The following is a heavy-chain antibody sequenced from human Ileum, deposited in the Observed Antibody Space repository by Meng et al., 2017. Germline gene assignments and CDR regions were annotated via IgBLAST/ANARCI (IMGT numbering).Heavy chain of an antibody. J-gene: IGHJ4*02. V-gene: IGHV3-11*04. D-gene: IGHD6-19*01. CDR1: GFTFSDYC. CDR3: ARDHFVRIAVAGSGIY. Sequence: GESLKISCAASGFTFSDYCMSWIRQAPGKGLEWVSYISSSGSTIYYADSVKGRFTISRDNAKNSLYLQMNSLRAEDTAVYYCARDHFVRIAVAGSGIYWGQGTLVTVSS. CDR2: ISSSGSTI.